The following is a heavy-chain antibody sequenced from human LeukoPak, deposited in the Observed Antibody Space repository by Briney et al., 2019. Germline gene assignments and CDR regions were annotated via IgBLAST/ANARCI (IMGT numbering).Heavy chain of an antibody. CDR1: GYTFTGYY. Sequence: GASVKVSCKASGYTFTGYYMHWVRQAPGQGLEWMGWINPHSGGTNYAQKFQGRVTMTRDTSISTAYMELSRLRSDDTAVYYCARDPQSTVTTMDVWGKGTTVTVSS. CDR2: INPHSGGT. D-gene: IGHD4-17*01. V-gene: IGHV1-2*02. J-gene: IGHJ6*03. CDR3: ARDPQSTVTTMDV.